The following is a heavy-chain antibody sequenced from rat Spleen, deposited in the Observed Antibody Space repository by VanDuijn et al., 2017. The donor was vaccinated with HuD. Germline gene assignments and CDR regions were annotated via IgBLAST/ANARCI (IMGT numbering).Heavy chain of an antibody. CDR2: VSSGGNT. CDR3: ARYSRRHYFDY. D-gene: IGHD1-11*01. J-gene: IGHJ2*01. Sequence: QVQLKESGPGLVQPSQTLSLTCTVSGFSLTSDGVSWVRQPPGKGLEWIAAVSSGGNTYYDSTLKSRLSISRDTSKSQVFLKMNSLQTEDTATYYCARYSRRHYFDYWGQGVMVTVSS. CDR1: GFSLTSDG. V-gene: IGHV2S12*01.